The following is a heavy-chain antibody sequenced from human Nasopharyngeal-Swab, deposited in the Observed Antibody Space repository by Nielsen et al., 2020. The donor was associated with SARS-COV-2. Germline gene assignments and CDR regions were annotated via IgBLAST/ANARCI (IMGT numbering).Heavy chain of an antibody. J-gene: IGHJ6*02. CDR2: ISYSSSYI. Sequence: GESLKISCAASGFTFSSYSMNWVRQAPGKGLEWVSSISYSSSYIYYAESAKGRFTISRDNAKNSLFLQMDSLRAEDTAVYYCARDESWGGAYYYYAMDVWGQGTTVTVSS. CDR3: ARDESWGGAYYYYAMDV. D-gene: IGHD2-21*01. CDR1: GFTFSSYS. V-gene: IGHV3-21*01.